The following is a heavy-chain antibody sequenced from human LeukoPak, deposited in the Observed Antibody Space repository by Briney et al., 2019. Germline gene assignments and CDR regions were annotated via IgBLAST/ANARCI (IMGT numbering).Heavy chain of an antibody. V-gene: IGHV3-30*18. Sequence: PGGSLRLSCAASGFTFSSYSMNWVRQAPGKGLEWVAVISYDGSNKYYADSVKGRFTISRDNSKNTLYLQMNSLRAEDTAVYYCAKDNVFYVGNYYYYYMDVWGKGTTVTVSS. CDR3: AKDNVFYVGNYYYYYMDV. CDR2: ISYDGSNK. J-gene: IGHJ6*03. D-gene: IGHD2/OR15-2a*01. CDR1: GFTFSSYS.